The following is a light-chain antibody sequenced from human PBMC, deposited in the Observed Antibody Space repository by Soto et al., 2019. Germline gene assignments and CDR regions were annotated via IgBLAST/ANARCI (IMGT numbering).Light chain of an antibody. CDR3: QQRSNWPPLT. J-gene: IGKJ4*01. Sequence: EIVLTQSPATLSLPPGERATLSCRASQSVSSHLAWYQQKPGQAPRLLIYDASNRAPGIPARFSGSGSGTDFTLTISSLEPEDFAVYYCQQRSNWPPLTFGGGTKVEIK. V-gene: IGKV3-11*01. CDR1: QSVSSH. CDR2: DAS.